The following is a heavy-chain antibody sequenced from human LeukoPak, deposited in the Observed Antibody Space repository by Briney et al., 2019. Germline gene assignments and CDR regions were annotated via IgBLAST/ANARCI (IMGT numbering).Heavy chain of an antibody. D-gene: IGHD6-13*01. CDR1: SASITNSYY. J-gene: IGHJ4*02. Sequence: SETLSLTCPVSSASITNSYYWGWIRQPPGKGLEWIGSIYHSGSSYYNPSLKSRVTISIDTSKNQFSLELNSVTAADTAVYYCARDGQQLGHDYWGQGTLVTVSS. CDR2: IYHSGSS. V-gene: IGHV4-38-2*02. CDR3: ARDGQQLGHDY.